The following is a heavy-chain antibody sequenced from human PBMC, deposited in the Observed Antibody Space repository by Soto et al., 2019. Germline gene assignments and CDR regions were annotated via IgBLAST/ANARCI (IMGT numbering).Heavy chain of an antibody. CDR2: IFHSGGT. CDR1: GGSISSSNW. D-gene: IGHD6-19*01. V-gene: IGHV4-4*02. Sequence: QVQLQESGPGLVKPSGTLSLTCAVSGGSISSSNWWSWVRQPPGKGLEWIGEIFHSGGTNYNPSLKSRVTIAVYKFKNQFSLTLSSVNAADTAVYYCARVDLSSSGWYGRVSFDYWGQGTLVSVSS. J-gene: IGHJ4*02. CDR3: ARVDLSSSGWYGRVSFDY.